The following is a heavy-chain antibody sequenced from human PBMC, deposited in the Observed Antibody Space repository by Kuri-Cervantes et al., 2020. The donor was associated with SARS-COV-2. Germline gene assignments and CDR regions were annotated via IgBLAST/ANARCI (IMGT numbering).Heavy chain of an antibody. J-gene: IGHJ4*02. CDR3: AKDWWSRGIAAAGRPTGVDY. CDR1: GFTFSSYA. Sequence: GESLKISCAASGFTFSSYAMSWVRQAPGKGLEWVSAISGSGGSTYYADSVKGRFTISRDNSKNTLYLQMNSLRAEDTAVYYCAKDWWSRGIAAAGRPTGVDYWGQGTLVTVSS. D-gene: IGHD6-13*01. V-gene: IGHV3-23*01. CDR2: ISGSGGST.